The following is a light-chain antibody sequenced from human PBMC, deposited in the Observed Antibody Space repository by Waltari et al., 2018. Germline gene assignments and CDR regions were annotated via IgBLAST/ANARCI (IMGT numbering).Light chain of an antibody. CDR1: SSAVGGYNY. V-gene: IGLV2-11*01. CDR3: CSYAGSYTWV. CDR2: DVN. Sequence: QSALTQPRSVSASPGQSVTISCTGTSSAVGGYNYVSWYQQHPGKAPKLVIYDVNKRPSGVPDRFSGSKSANTASLTISGLQAEDEADYYCCSYAGSYTWVFGGGTKLTVL. J-gene: IGLJ3*02.